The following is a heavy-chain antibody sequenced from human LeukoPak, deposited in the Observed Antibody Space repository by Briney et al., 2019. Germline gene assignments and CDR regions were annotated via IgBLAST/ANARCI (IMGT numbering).Heavy chain of an antibody. CDR1: GGSISSSSYY. V-gene: IGHV4-39*01. J-gene: IGHJ5*02. Sequence: SETLSLTCTVSGGSISSSSYYWGWIRQPPGKGLEWIGSIYYSGSTYYNPSLKSRVTISVDTSKNQFSLKLSSVTAADTAVYYCARHGETRLLWFGELISWFDPWGQGTLVTVSS. D-gene: IGHD3-10*01. CDR3: ARHGETRLLWFGELISWFDP. CDR2: IYYSGST.